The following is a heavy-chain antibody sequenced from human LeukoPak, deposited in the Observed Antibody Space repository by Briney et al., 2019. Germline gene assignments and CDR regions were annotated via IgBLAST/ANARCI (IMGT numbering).Heavy chain of an antibody. V-gene: IGHV1-69*13. D-gene: IGHD2-15*01. CDR1: GGTFSSYA. J-gene: IGHJ4*02. CDR3: ARALTAARYCSGGSCYDD. CDR2: IIPIFGTA. Sequence: SVKVSCKASGGTFSSYAISWVRQAPGQGLEWMGGIIPIFGTANYAQKSQGRVTITADESTSTAYMELSSLRSEDTAVYYCARALTAARYCSGGSCYDDWGQGTLVTVSS.